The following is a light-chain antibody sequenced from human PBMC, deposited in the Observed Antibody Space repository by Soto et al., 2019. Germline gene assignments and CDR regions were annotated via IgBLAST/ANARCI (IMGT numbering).Light chain of an antibody. V-gene: IGKV1-33*01. CDR3: QQYENLPT. J-gene: IGKJ5*01. CDR1: QNINKY. CDR2: DAS. Sequence: DLPMTQSPSSLSASVGDRVTITCQASQNINKYLNWYQQKPGRAPKLLIYDASNWEAGVPSRFRGSGSGTDFTFTISRLQPEDIATYYCQQYENLPTFGQGTRLEIK.